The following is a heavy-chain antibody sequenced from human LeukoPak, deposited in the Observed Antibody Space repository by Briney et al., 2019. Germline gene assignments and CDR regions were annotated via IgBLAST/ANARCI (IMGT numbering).Heavy chain of an antibody. CDR3: ARDDNQGYCSGGSCYSSLSQYGMDV. V-gene: IGHV1-69*01. CDR1: GGTFSSYA. Sequence: ASVKVSCKASGGTFSSYAISWVRQAPGQGLEWMGGIIPIFGTANYAQKFQGRVTITADESTSTAYMELCSLRSEDTAVYYCARDDNQGYCSGGSCYSSLSQYGMDVWGKGTTVTVSS. J-gene: IGHJ6*04. D-gene: IGHD2-15*01. CDR2: IIPIFGTA.